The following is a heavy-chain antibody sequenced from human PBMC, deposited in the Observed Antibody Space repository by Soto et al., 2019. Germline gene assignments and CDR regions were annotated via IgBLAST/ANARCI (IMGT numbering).Heavy chain of an antibody. CDR1: GFTFSSYS. CDR3: ARERYCSGGSSPFDY. CDR2: ISSSSSYI. J-gene: IGHJ4*02. Sequence: GGSLRLSCAASGFTFSSYSMNWVRQAPGKGLEWVSSISSSSSYIYYADSVKGRFTSSRDNAKNSLYLQMNSLRAEDTAVYYCARERYCSGGSSPFDYWGQGTLVTVSS. D-gene: IGHD2-15*01. V-gene: IGHV3-21*01.